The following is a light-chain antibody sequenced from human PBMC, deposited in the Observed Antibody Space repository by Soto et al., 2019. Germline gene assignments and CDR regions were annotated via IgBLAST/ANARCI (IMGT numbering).Light chain of an antibody. J-gene: IGKJ4*01. CDR3: QQYGSSALT. CDR1: QSVSSSY. Sequence: EIVLTQSPGTLSLSPGERATLSCRASQSVSSSYLAWYQQKPGQAPRLLIYGASSRATGIPDRFSGSGSGTDFTLIISRLEPEDFAVYSCQQYGSSALTFGGGTKVDIK. V-gene: IGKV3-20*01. CDR2: GAS.